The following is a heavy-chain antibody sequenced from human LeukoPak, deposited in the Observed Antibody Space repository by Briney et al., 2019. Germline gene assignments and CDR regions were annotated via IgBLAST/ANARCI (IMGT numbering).Heavy chain of an antibody. V-gene: IGHV4-59*01. CDR1: GGSISSYY. D-gene: IGHD6-13*01. CDR2: IYYSGST. CDR3: ARDGAWGQQLVQSGFDP. J-gene: IGHJ5*02. Sequence: SETLSLTCTVSGGSISSYYWSWIRQPPGKGLEWIGYIYYSGSTNYNPSLKSRVTISVDTSKNQFSLKLSSVTAADTAVYYCARDGAWGQQLVQSGFDPWGQGTLVTVSS.